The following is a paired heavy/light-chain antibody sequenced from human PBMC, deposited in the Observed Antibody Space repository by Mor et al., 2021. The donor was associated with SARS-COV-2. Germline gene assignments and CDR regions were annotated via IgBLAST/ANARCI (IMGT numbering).Heavy chain of an antibody. CDR3: AKDSPYDYGDSHYYGFDA. Sequence: EVLLVESGGGLVKPGGSLRLSCIASGFTFNTYTMNWVRQAPGKGLEFVSSISRTSDHIYYADSVRGRFTISRDNLRNSLYLQMDSLRVEDTGLYYCAKDSPYDYGDSHYYGFDAWGQGTTVTVSS. J-gene: IGHJ6*02. D-gene: IGHD4-17*01. V-gene: IGHV3-21*01. CDR1: GFTFNTYT. CDR2: ISRTSDHI.
Light chain of an antibody. V-gene: IGKV3-11*01. CDR3: QQRGAWPLS. CDR2: DAS. J-gene: IGKJ4*01. CDR1: QSIGNY. Sequence: EIVLTQSPGTLSLSPGERATLSCRTSQSIGNYLAWYQQKPGQAPRLLIYDASNRATGIPARFSGSGSGTDFTLAISSLEPEDFAVYYCQQRGAWPLSFGGGTKVEI.